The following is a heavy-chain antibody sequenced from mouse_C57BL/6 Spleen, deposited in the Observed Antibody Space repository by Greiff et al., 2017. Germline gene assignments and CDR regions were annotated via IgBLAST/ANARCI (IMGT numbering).Heavy chain of an antibody. CDR1: GFTFSSYA. Sequence: EVKLVESGGGLVKPGGSLKLSCAASGFTFSSYAMSWVRQTPEKRLEWVATISDGGSYTYYPDNVKGRFTISSDNAKNNLNLQMSHMKSEDTAMYYGARGTSGAGSAMDYWGQGTSVTVSS. V-gene: IGHV5-4*03. D-gene: IGHD3-1*01. CDR2: ISDGGSYT. J-gene: IGHJ4*01. CDR3: ARGTSGAGSAMDY.